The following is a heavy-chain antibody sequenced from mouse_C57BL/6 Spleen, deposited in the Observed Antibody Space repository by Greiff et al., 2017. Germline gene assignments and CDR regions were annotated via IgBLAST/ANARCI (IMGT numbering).Heavy chain of an antibody. V-gene: IGHV7-3*01. CDR3: ARYGGGYDC. D-gene: IGHD3-1*01. CDR1: GFTFTDYY. Sequence: EVKLMESGGGLVQPGGSLSLSCAASGFTFTDYYMSWVRQPPGKALEWLGFIRNKANGYTTEYSASVKGQFTITRDKSQSILYLQMNARRAEDSATYFCARYGGGYDCWGQGATLTVSS. J-gene: IGHJ2*01. CDR2: IRNKANGYTT.